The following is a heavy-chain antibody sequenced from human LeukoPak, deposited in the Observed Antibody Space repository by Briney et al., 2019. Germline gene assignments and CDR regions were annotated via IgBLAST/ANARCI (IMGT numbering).Heavy chain of an antibody. CDR2: IYYNGNT. J-gene: IGHJ4*02. D-gene: IGHD5-24*01. Sequence: KPSETLSLTCSVSGDSLSSSAYYLAWIRQPPGKGLEWIGSIYYNGNTYYNPSLKTRLTMSVGTSKNQFSLRLSSVTAADTAVYYCARGQGYTFSPRLIDYWGQGTLVTVSS. V-gene: IGHV4-39*01. CDR3: ARGQGYTFSPRLIDY. CDR1: GDSLSSSAYY.